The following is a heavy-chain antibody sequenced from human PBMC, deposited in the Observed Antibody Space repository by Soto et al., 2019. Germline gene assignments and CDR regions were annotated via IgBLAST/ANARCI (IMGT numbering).Heavy chain of an antibody. CDR1: GLTFSSYA. Sequence: GGSLRLSCAASGLTFSSYAMSWVRQAPGKGLEWVSGISGGGGSTFYADSVKGRFTISRDNSKNTLYLKMNSLRAEDTALYYCARAVAGTSVYNYYYMDVWGKGTTVTVSS. J-gene: IGHJ6*03. CDR3: ARAVAGTSVYNYYYMDV. V-gene: IGHV3-23*01. D-gene: IGHD6-19*01. CDR2: ISGGGGST.